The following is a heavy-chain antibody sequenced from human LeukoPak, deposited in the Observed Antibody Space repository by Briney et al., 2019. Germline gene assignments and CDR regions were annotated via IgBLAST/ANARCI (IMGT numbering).Heavy chain of an antibody. CDR3: ARGVVAGTPPVDY. J-gene: IGHJ4*02. Sequence: GGSLRLSCAASGFTVSSNYMSWVRQAPGKGLEWVSVVYSGGGTYYADSVKGRFTISRDNSKNTLYLQMNSLRAEDTAVYYCARGVVAGTPPVDYWGQGTLVTVSS. D-gene: IGHD6-19*01. CDR2: VYSGGGT. CDR1: GFTVSSNY. V-gene: IGHV3-53*01.